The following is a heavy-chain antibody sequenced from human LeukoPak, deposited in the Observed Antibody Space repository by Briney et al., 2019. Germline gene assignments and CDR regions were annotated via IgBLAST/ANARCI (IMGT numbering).Heavy chain of an antibody. J-gene: IGHJ4*02. CDR1: GYTFTGYY. D-gene: IGHD5-12*01. CDR2: INPNSGGT. CDR3: ARSRGYVDGFDY. Sequence: VASVKVSCKASGYTFTGYYMHWVRQAPGQGLEWMGWINPNSGGTNYAQKFQGRVTMTRDTSISTAYMELSRLRSDDTAVYYCARSRGYVDGFDYWGQGTPVTVSS. V-gene: IGHV1-2*02.